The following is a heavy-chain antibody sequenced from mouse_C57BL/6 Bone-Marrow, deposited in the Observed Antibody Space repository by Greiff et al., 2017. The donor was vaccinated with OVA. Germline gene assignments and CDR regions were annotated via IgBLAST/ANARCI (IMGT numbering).Heavy chain of an antibody. CDR2: ICTGGGST. D-gene: IGHD2-4*01. V-gene: IGHV5-12*01. CDR1: GFTFSDYY. Sequence: EVMLVESGGGLVQPGGSLKLSCAASGFTFSDYYMYWVRQTPEKRLEWVAYICTGGGSTYYPDTVKGRFTISRDNAKNTLYLQLSRLKSEDTAMYYCTRPYDYSSRYAMDYWGQGTTVTVSS. CDR3: TRPYDYSSRYAMDY. J-gene: IGHJ4*01.